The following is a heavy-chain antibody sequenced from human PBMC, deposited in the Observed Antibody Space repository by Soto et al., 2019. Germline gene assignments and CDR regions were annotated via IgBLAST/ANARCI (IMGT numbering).Heavy chain of an antibody. J-gene: IGHJ4*02. CDR3: ARDGYNSSHFDF. D-gene: IGHD5-12*01. V-gene: IGHV3-30-3*01. CDR1: GFTFSSYA. CDR2: ISYDGSNK. Sequence: QVQLVESGGGVVQPGRSLRLSCAASGFTFSSYAMHWVRQAPGKGLEWVSGISYDGSNKYYADSVKGRFTISRDNSKNTLYLHMNSLSAEDTAVYYCARDGYNSSHFDFWGPGKLFTVSS.